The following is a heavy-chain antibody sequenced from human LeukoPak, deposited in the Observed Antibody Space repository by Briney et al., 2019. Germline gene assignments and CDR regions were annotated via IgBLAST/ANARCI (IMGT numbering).Heavy chain of an antibody. Sequence: QPGGSLRLSCVGSGFTFSAYDMQWVRQAPGKGLEWVSGTSRSSGAHYTDSVKGRFTISRDNSKDTLYLQMDSLRAEDTAVYYCAQGGYFAFDMWGQGTMVTVS. CDR1: GFTFSAYD. CDR3: AQGGYFAFDM. J-gene: IGHJ3*02. CDR2: TSRSSGA. D-gene: IGHD2-2*03. V-gene: IGHV3-23*01.